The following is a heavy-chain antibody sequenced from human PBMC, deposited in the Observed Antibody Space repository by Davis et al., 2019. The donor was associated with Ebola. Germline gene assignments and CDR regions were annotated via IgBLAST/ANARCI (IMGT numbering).Heavy chain of an antibody. Sequence: GGSLRLSCGASGFPFSNAWMNWVRLAPGKGLEWVARIKRDGDKGTRDYAAPVRGRFIISRDDGVNTLYLYMNSLKTDDTAIYYCTTDEGGSRYWGQGSPVTVSS. CDR3: TTDEGGSRY. CDR1: GFPFSNAW. V-gene: IGHV3-15*07. CDR2: IKRDGDKGTR. J-gene: IGHJ4*02. D-gene: IGHD1-26*01.